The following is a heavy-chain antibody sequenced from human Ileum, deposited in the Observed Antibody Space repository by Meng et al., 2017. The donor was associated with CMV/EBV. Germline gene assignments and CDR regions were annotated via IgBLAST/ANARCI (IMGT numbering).Heavy chain of an antibody. V-gene: IGHV1-46*01. J-gene: IGHJ4*02. CDR2: IYPSGGST. CDR1: GYTLSNYY. D-gene: IGHD2-2*02. Sequence: ASVKVSCKASGYTLSNYYVHWVRQAPGQGLEWMGIIYPSGGSTSYAQKFQGRVTMTRDTSTSTVYMELSSLRSEDTAVYYCARDPPPYCSSTSCYIGGLDYWGQGTVVTVSS. CDR3: ARDPPPYCSSTSCYIGGLDY.